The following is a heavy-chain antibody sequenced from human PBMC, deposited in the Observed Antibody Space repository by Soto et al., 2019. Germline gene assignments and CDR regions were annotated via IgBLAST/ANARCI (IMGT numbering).Heavy chain of an antibody. D-gene: IGHD2-15*01. V-gene: IGHV1-69*12. Sequence: QVPLVQSGAEVKKPGSSVKVSCKASGGTFSSYAISWVRQAPGQGLEWMGGIIPIFGTANYAQKFQGRVTITADESTSTAYMELSSLRSEDTAVYYCATTDIYLVAATRVNWFDPWGQGTLVTVSS. CDR3: ATTDIYLVAATRVNWFDP. J-gene: IGHJ5*02. CDR1: GGTFSSYA. CDR2: IIPIFGTA.